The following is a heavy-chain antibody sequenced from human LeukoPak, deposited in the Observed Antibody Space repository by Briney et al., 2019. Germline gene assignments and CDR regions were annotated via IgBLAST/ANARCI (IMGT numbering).Heavy chain of an antibody. V-gene: IGHV3-66*01. D-gene: IGHD5-18*01. CDR3: ARAFPGTAMVDY. Sequence: RPGGSLRLSCAASGFTVSSNYMSWVRQAPGKGLEWVSVIYSGGSTYYADSVKGRFTISRDNSKNTLYLQMNSLRAEDTAVYYCARAFPGTAMVDYWGQGTLVTVSS. J-gene: IGHJ4*02. CDR1: GFTVSSNY. CDR2: IYSGGST.